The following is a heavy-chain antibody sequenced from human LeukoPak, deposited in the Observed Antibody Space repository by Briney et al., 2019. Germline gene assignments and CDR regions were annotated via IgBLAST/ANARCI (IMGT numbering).Heavy chain of an antibody. D-gene: IGHD3-3*01. Sequence: PSETLSLTCAVSGGSISSSNWWSWVRQPPGKGLEWIGEIYHSGSTNYNPSLKSRVTIPVDKSKNQFSLKLSSVTAADTAVYYCARDRAITENGYFDYWGQGTLVTVSS. CDR2: IYHSGST. J-gene: IGHJ4*02. CDR1: GGSISSSNW. CDR3: ARDRAITENGYFDY. V-gene: IGHV4-4*02.